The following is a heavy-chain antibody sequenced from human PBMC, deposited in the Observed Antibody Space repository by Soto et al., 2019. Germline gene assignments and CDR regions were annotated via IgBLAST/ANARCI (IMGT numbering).Heavy chain of an antibody. CDR3: ASSIVATIPLHYSMDV. CDR2: IYYRGST. CDR1: GGSVTSGSYY. V-gene: IGHV4-61*01. D-gene: IGHD5-12*01. Sequence: QVQLQESGPGLVKPSETLSLTCTVPGGSVTSGSYYWSWIRQPPGRGLEWIGYIYYRGSTNYNPSLKSRVTISVDTTKNQFSLELGSVTAADTAVYYCASSIVATIPLHYSMDVWGQGTTVAVSS. J-gene: IGHJ6*02.